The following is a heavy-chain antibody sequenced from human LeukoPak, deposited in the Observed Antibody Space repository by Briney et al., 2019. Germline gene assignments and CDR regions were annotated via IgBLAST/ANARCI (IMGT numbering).Heavy chain of an antibody. D-gene: IGHD2-21*01. CDR3: AKDFRIGYSAHFDY. J-gene: IGHJ4*02. V-gene: IGHV3-23*01. Sequence: TGGSLRLSCVGSGFTFRSHAMSWVRQAPEKGLEFVSGIYENGGTTYYADSVKGRFSISRDNPKNTLYLQMDSLRGEDTAVYYCAKDFRIGYSAHFDYWGQGALVTVSS. CDR1: GFTFRSHA. CDR2: IYENGGTT.